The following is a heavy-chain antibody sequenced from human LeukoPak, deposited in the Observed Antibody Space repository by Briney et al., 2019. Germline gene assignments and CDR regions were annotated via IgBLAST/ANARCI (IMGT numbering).Heavy chain of an antibody. J-gene: IGHJ4*02. V-gene: IGHV3-7*02. CDR2: IKQDGSEK. CDR3: ARGPLASFHSGYDSDY. CDR1: GFTFSSYW. Sequence: GGSLRLSCAASGFTFSSYWMSWVRQAPGKGLEWVANIKQDGSEKYYVDSVKGRFTISRDNAKNSLYLQMNSLRAEDTAVYYCARGPLASFHSGYDSDYWGQGTLVTVSS. D-gene: IGHD5-12*01.